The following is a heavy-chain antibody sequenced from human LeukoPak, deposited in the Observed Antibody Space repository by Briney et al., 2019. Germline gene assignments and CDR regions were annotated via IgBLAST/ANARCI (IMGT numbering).Heavy chain of an antibody. V-gene: IGHV3-23*01. Sequence: GGSLRLSCAASGFTFSSYAMSWVRQAPGKGLEWVSAISGNGGSTYYADSVKGRFTISRDNSKNTLYLQKNSLRDEDTAVYYSVKGSQRLHTFDIGGQGTMVTVSS. CDR2: ISGNGGST. CDR1: GFTFSSYA. D-gene: IGHD5-18*01. J-gene: IGHJ3*02. CDR3: VKGSQRLHTFDI.